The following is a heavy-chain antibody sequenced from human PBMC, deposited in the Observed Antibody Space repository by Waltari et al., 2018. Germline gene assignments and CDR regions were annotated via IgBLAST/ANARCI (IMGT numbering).Heavy chain of an antibody. CDR3: ARGSSLPDYYGSGSYLF. CDR2: IYHRGST. V-gene: IGHV4-4*02. CDR1: GGSISSSNW. J-gene: IGHJ4*02. D-gene: IGHD3-10*01. Sequence: QVQLQESGPGLVKPSGTLSLTCAVSGGSISSSNWWRWVRQPPGKGLEWIGEIYHRGSTNYNPALKSRVTISVDKSKNQFSLKLSAVTAADTAVYYCARGSSLPDYYGSGSYLFWGQGTLVTVSS.